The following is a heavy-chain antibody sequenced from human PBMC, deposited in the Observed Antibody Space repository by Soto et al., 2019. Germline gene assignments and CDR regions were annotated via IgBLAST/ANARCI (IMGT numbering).Heavy chain of an antibody. CDR1: GGSISSYY. CDR3: ARHWGSAAAFDY. CDR2: IYYSGST. D-gene: IGHD3-16*01. V-gene: IGHV4-59*08. J-gene: IGHJ4*02. Sequence: SDTLSLTCTVSGGSISSYYWSWIRQPPGKGLEWIGYIYYSGSTNYNPSLKSRVTISVDTSKNQFSLKLSSVTAADTAVYYCARHWGSAAAFDYWGQGTLVTVSS.